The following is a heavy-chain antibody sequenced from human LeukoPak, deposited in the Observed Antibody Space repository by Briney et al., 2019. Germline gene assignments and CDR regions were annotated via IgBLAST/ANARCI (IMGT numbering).Heavy chain of an antibody. CDR2: IIPILGIA. D-gene: IGHD1-20*01. Sequence: GASVKVSCKASGGTFSSYAISWVRQAPGQGLEWMGRIIPILGIANYAQKFQGRVTITVDKSTSTAYMELSSLRSEDTAVYYCARDLGGNWNHPVGYWGQGTLVTVSS. V-gene: IGHV1-69*04. CDR1: GGTFSSYA. CDR3: ARDLGGNWNHPVGY. J-gene: IGHJ4*02.